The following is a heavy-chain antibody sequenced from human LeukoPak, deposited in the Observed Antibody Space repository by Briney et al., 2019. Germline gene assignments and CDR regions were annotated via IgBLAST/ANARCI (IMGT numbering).Heavy chain of an antibody. CDR1: GFTFSSYA. CDR3: ATNPSKEFPGNGGNGNY. Sequence: GGSLRLSCAASGFTFSSYAMSWVRQAPGKGLKWVSTINDNGDGTYYADSVKGRFTISRDNAKNSLYLQMNSLRAEDTAVYYCATNPSKEFPGNGGNGNYWGQGTLVTVSS. V-gene: IGHV3-23*01. J-gene: IGHJ4*02. CDR2: INDNGDGT. D-gene: IGHD4-23*01.